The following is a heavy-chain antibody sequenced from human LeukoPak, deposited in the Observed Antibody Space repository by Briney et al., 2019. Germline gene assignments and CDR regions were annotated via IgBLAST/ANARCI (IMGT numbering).Heavy chain of an antibody. CDR3: AREWDRGVIIDAFDI. D-gene: IGHD3-10*01. J-gene: IGHJ3*02. CDR1: GGSFSGYY. Sequence: SETLSLTCAVYGGSFSGYYWSWIRQPAGKGLEWIGRIYTSGSTNYNPSLKSRVTMSVDTSKNQFSLKLSSVTAADTAVYYCAREWDRGVIIDAFDIRGQGTMVTVSS. V-gene: IGHV4-4*07. CDR2: IYTSGST.